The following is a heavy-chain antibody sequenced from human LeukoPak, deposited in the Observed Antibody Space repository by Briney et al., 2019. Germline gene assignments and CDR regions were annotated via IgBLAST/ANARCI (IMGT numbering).Heavy chain of an antibody. CDR3: ASLGYSSSGTPHWFDP. J-gene: IGHJ5*02. CDR2: IYYSGST. D-gene: IGHD6-13*01. V-gene: IGHV4-39*07. Sequence: SETLSLTCTVSGGSISSSSYYWGWIRQPPGKGLEWIGSIYYSGSTYYNPSLKSRVTISVDTSKNQFSLKLSSVTAADTAVYYCASLGYSSSGTPHWFDPWGQGTLVTVSS. CDR1: GGSISSSSYY.